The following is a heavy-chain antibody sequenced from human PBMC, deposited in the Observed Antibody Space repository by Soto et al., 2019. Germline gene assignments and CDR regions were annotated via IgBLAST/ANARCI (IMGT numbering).Heavy chain of an antibody. CDR2: IYPDDSDT. J-gene: IGHJ4*02. CDR3: ARWSIDGYNYDY. V-gene: IGHV5-51*01. Sequence: GESLKISCRGSGYSFTTYWIGWARQMPGKGLEWMGIIYPDDSDTRYSPSFQGQVTISADKSISTAYLQWSSLKASDTAMYYCARWSIDGYNYDYWGQGTLVTVSS. CDR1: GYSFTTYW. D-gene: IGHD5-12*01.